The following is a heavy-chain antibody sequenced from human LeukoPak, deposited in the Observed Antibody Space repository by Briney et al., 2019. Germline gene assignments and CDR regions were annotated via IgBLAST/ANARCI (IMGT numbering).Heavy chain of an antibody. D-gene: IGHD3-3*01. V-gene: IGHV4-34*01. CDR2: INHSGST. CDR3: ARGSGIYDFWSGYYTGSWIDP. CDR1: GGSFSGYY. Sequence: PSETLSLTCAVYGGSFSGYYWSWIRQPPGKGLEWIGEINHSGSTNYNPSLKSRVTISVDTSKNQFSLKLSSVTAADTAVYYCARGSGIYDFWSGYYTGSWIDPWGQGTLVTVSS. J-gene: IGHJ5*02.